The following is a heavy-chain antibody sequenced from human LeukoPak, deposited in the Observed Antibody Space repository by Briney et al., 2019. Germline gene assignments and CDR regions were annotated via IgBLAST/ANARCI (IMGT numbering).Heavy chain of an antibody. D-gene: IGHD2-15*01. J-gene: IGHJ2*01. CDR2: IYHSGST. CDR1: GYSISSGYY. CDR3: ARVGYCSGGSCYPPRRYFDL. Sequence: SETLSLTCTVSGYSISSGYYWGWIRQPPGKGLEWIGSIYHSGSTCYNPSLKSRVTISVDTSKNQFSLKLSSVTAADTAVYYCARVGYCSGGSCYPPRRYFDLWGRGTLVTVSS. V-gene: IGHV4-38-2*02.